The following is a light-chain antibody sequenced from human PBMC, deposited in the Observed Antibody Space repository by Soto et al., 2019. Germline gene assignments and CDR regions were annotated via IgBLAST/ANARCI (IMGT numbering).Light chain of an antibody. CDR3: QQYDNWLWT. CDR1: QSVSSN. Sequence: DIMMAQSPATLSVSPGERATLSCMASQSVSSNLAWYQQKPGQAPRLLIYGASTRATGVPARFSGSESGTEFTLTISSLQSEDFAVYYCQQYDNWLWTFGQGTKVDI. V-gene: IGKV3-15*01. CDR2: GAS. J-gene: IGKJ1*01.